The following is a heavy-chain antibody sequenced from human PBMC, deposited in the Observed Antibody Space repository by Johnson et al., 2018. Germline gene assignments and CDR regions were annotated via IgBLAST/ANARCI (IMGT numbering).Heavy chain of an antibody. Sequence: VQLVESGGGLVQPGGSLKLSCAASGFTFSGSAMHWVRQASGKGLEWVGRLRSKANSYAPAYAASVKGRFTISRDDSKNTAYLQLNSLKTEDTAVYYCARILYDSSGYYYVGAFDIWGQGTMVTVSS. D-gene: IGHD3-22*01. CDR1: GFTFSGSA. CDR2: LRSKANSYAP. V-gene: IGHV3-73*01. J-gene: IGHJ3*02. CDR3: ARILYDSSGYYYVGAFDI.